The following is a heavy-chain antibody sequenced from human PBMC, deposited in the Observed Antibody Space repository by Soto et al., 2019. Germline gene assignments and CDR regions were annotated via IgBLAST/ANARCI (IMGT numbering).Heavy chain of an antibody. Sequence: SETLSLTCTVSGCSISSGDYYWSWIRQPPGKGLEWIGYIYYSGSTYYNPSLKSRVTISVDTSKNQFSLKLSSVTAADTAVYYCAGGHDTIFGVATDYWGQGTLVTVSS. D-gene: IGHD3-3*01. J-gene: IGHJ4*02. CDR3: AGGHDTIFGVATDY. CDR1: GCSISSGDYY. CDR2: IYYSGST. V-gene: IGHV4-30-4*01.